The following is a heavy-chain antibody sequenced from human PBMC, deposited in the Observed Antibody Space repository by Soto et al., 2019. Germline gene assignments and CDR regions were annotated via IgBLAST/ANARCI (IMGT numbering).Heavy chain of an antibody. V-gene: IGHV3-21*01. Sequence: GGSLRLSCAASGFTFSSYSMNWVRQAPGKGLEWVSSISSSSGYIYYADSVKGRFTISRDNAKNSLYLQMNSLRAEDTAVYYCAKNLIYDFWSGYKEYFDYWGQGTLVTVSS. CDR3: AKNLIYDFWSGYKEYFDY. D-gene: IGHD3-3*01. CDR2: ISSSSGYI. CDR1: GFTFSSYS. J-gene: IGHJ4*02.